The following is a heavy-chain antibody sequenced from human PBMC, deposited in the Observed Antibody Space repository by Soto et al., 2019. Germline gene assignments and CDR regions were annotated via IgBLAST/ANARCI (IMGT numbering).Heavy chain of an antibody. CDR1: GGSISSYY. CDR2: IYYSGST. CDR3: ARGDYYYYYGMDV. Sequence: LSLTCTVSGGSISSYYWSWIRQPPGKGLEWIGYIYYSGSTNYNPSLKSRVTISVDTSKNQFSLKLSSVTAADTAVYYCARGDYYYYYGMDVWGQGTTVTVSS. D-gene: IGHD2-21*02. J-gene: IGHJ6*02. V-gene: IGHV4-59*01.